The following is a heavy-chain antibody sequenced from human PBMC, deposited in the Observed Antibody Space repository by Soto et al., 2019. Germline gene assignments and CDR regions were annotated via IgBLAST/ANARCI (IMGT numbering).Heavy chain of an antibody. V-gene: IGHV3-23*01. J-gene: IGHJ4*02. CDR3: AKVRPAYDSSGLDY. CDR2: IRGSGGST. CDR1: GFTFSSYA. D-gene: IGHD3-22*01. Sequence: GGSVRLSSEASGFTFSSYAVSWFPQAPGKGLVWVSAIRGSGGSTYYANSVKGWFTISRDNSKNTLYLQMNSLRAEDTAVYSCAKVRPAYDSSGLDYWGQGTLVTVSS.